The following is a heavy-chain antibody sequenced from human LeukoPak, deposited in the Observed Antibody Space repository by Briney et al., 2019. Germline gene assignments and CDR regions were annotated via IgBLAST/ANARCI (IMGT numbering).Heavy chain of an antibody. Sequence: ASVEVSCKASGGTFSSYAISWVRQAPGQGLEWMGRIIPILGIANYAQKFQGRVTITADKSTSTAYMELSSLRSEDTAVYYCARDAYGGNSPIDYWGQGTLVTVSS. D-gene: IGHD4-23*01. V-gene: IGHV1-69*04. CDR3: ARDAYGGNSPIDY. CDR2: IIPILGIA. J-gene: IGHJ4*02. CDR1: GGTFSSYA.